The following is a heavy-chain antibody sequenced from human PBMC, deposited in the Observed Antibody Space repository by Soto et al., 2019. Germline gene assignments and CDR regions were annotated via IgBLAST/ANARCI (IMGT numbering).Heavy chain of an antibody. Sequence: QVQLVQSGAEVKKPGASVKVSCKASGYTFTNYAMHWVRQAPGQRPEWMGWINAGNGNTKFSQRFQGRVTITRDTSANIAYMELSSLTSEDTAVYYCARAGFCSTTSCSDAFDLWGQGTMVTASS. D-gene: IGHD2-2*01. CDR1: GYTFTNYA. J-gene: IGHJ3*01. CDR2: INAGNGNT. V-gene: IGHV1-3*01. CDR3: ARAGFCSTTSCSDAFDL.